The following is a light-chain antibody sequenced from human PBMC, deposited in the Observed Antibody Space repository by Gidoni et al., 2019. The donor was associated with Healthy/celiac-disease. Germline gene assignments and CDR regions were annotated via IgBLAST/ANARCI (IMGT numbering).Light chain of an antibody. J-gene: IGKJ4*01. V-gene: IGKV3-11*01. Sequence: EIVLTQSPATLSLSPGERATLSCRASQSVSSYLAWYQQKPGQAPRLLIYDASNRATGIPARFSGSGSWTDFTLTISSLEPEDFAVYYCQQRSNWPPGFTFGGGTKVEIK. CDR2: DAS. CDR3: QQRSNWPPGFT. CDR1: QSVSSY.